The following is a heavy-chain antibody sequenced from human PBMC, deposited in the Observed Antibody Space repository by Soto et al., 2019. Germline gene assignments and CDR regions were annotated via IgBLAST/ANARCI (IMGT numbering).Heavy chain of an antibody. CDR3: ARMRDGYNYDCYFDY. D-gene: IGHD5-12*01. CDR2: IYYSGST. V-gene: IGHV4-59*04. CDR1: GGSISSYY. J-gene: IGHJ4*02. Sequence: SETLSLTCTVSGGSISSYYWSWVRQPPGKGLEWIGYIYYSGSTYYNPSLKSRVTISVDTSKNQFSLKLSSVTAADTAVYYCARMRDGYNYDCYFDYWGQGTLVTVSS.